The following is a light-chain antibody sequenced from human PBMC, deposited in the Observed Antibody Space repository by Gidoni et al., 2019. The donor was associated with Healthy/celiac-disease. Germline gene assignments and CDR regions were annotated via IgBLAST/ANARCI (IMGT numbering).Light chain of an antibody. V-gene: IGKV1-39*01. J-gene: IGKJ1*01. CDR3: QQSYSSPRT. CDR1: QSISSY. Sequence: DIRITQSPSSLSASVGDRVTITCRASQSISSYLAWYQQKPGKAPKLLIYAASSLQSGVPSRFSGSGSGTDFTLTISCLQSEDFATYYCQQSYSSPRTFGQGTKVEIK. CDR2: AAS.